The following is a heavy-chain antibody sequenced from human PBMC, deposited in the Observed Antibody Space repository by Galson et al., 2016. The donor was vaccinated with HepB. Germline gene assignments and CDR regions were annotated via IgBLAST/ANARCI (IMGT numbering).Heavy chain of an antibody. J-gene: IGHJ4*02. CDR1: GFALSGGGVG. CDR2: VYWDDDK. D-gene: IGHD2/OR15-2a*01. Sequence: PALVKPTQTLTLTCTFSGFALSGGGVGVGWIRQPPGKALEWLALVYWDDDKRYSPSLQSRLTITKDTSKNQVVLIMTNMDPVDTATNYCAHSSRGGEYVGDHPTYYFDYWGQGTLVTVSS. CDR3: AHSSRGGEYVGDHPTYYFDY. V-gene: IGHV2-5*02.